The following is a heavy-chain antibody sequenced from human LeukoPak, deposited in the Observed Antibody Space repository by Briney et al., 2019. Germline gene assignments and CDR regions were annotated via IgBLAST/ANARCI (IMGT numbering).Heavy chain of an antibody. CDR1: GGSISSSGYY. D-gene: IGHD4-11*01. J-gene: IGHJ5*02. Sequence: SETLSLTCTVSGGSISSSGYYWGWIRQPPGKGLEWIGSIYYSGSTYYNPSLKSRVTISVDTSKNQFSLKLSSVTAADTAVYYCARGRGLQELNWFDPWGQGTLVTVSS. CDR2: IYYSGST. V-gene: IGHV4-39*07. CDR3: ARGRGLQELNWFDP.